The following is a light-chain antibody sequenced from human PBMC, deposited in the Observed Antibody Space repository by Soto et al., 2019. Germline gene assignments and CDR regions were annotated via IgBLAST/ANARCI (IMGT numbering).Light chain of an antibody. CDR1: QSISAW. J-gene: IGKJ4*01. CDR2: KAS. Sequence: DIQMTQSPSTLSASVGDRVSINCRASQSISAWLAWYQQKPGKAPRLLIYKASTLEIGVPSRFSGSGSGTDFTLTISSLQAEDVAVYYCQQYYNTPPTFGGGTKVDI. V-gene: IGKV1-5*03. CDR3: QQYYNTPPT.